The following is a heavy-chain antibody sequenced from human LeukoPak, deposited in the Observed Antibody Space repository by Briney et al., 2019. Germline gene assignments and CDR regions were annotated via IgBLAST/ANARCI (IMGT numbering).Heavy chain of an antibody. CDR3: AKGVHSSGWPNWCDP. D-gene: IGHD6-19*01. J-gene: IGHJ5*02. CDR1: GFTFSAYC. Sequence: GGSLRLSCAASGFTFSAYCMQWVRQAPGKGLEWVAFIRSDGSNKYYADSVKGRFTISRDNPKNTLYLQMNSLRAEDTAVYYCAKGVHSSGWPNWCDPWGQGTLVTVSS. CDR2: IRSDGSNK. V-gene: IGHV3-30*02.